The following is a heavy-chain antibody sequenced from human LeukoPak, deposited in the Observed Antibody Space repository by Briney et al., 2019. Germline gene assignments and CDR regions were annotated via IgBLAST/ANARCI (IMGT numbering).Heavy chain of an antibody. CDR1: GFIFSSYG. CDR3: AEERGTTTWFDS. CDR2: MSYDGSNK. D-gene: IGHD2-2*01. V-gene: IGHV3-30*18. J-gene: IGHJ5*02. Sequence: GRSLRLSCTASGFIFSSYGMHWVRQAPGMGLEWVAVMSYDGSNKFYADSVKGRFTISRDNSKNTLYLQMNSLRVDDTAVYYCAEERGTTTWFDSWGQGTLVTVSS.